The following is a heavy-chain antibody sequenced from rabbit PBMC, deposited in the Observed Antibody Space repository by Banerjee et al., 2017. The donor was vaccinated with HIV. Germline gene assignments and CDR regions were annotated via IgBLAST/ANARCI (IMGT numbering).Heavy chain of an antibody. Sequence: QQLVESGGGLVKPGASLTLTCKASGFSFSSYYYMSWVRQAPGKGLEWIGCIVAGSGSTYYANWAKGRFTISKTSSTTVTLQMTSLTAADTATYFCARWTTANYYNLWGQGTLVTVS. CDR3: ARWTTANYYNL. CDR1: GFSFSSYYY. CDR2: IVAGSGST. D-gene: IGHD1-1*01. V-gene: IGHV1S40*01. J-gene: IGHJ4*01.